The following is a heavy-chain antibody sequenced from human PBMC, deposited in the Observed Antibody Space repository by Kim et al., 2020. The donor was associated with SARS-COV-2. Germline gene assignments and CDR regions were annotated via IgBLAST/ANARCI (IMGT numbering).Heavy chain of an antibody. Sequence: GGSLRLSCAASGFTFSSYGMHWVRQAPGKGLEWVAVISNDGSIKYYVASVKGRFTISRDNSKNTLYLQMNSLRVEDTAVYYCAKGTGIAAADTEVGNWFDPWGQGTLVTVSS. J-gene: IGHJ5*02. CDR3: AKGTGIAAADTEVGNWFDP. CDR1: GFTFSSYG. V-gene: IGHV3-30*18. CDR2: ISNDGSIK. D-gene: IGHD6-13*01.